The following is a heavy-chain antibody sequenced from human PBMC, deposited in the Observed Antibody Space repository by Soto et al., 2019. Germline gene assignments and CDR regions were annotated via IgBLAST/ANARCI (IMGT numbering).Heavy chain of an antibody. Sequence: GGSLRLSCAASGFTFSSYGMHWVRQAPGKGLEWVAVIWYDGSNKYYADSVKGRFTISRDNSKNTLYLQMNSLRAEDTAVYYCARGSASYRSRSSDIPAWVLDGLDVWGQGTTVTVSS. CDR1: GFTFSSYG. D-gene: IGHD3-10*01. CDR3: ARGSASYRSRSSDIPAWVLDGLDV. J-gene: IGHJ6*02. V-gene: IGHV3-33*01. CDR2: IWYDGSNK.